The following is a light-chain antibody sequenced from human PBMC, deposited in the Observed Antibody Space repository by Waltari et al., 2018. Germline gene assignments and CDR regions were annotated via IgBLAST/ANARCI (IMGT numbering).Light chain of an antibody. CDR1: QSLLHSNGYNY. CDR2: LGS. Sequence: DIVMTQSPLSLPVTPGEPASISCSSSQSLLHSNGYNYLDWYLQKPGQSPQLLIYLGSNRASGVPYRFSGSGSGTDFTLKISRVEAEDVGVYYCMQALQTPPTFGQGTKVEIK. V-gene: IGKV2-28*01. CDR3: MQALQTPPT. J-gene: IGKJ1*01.